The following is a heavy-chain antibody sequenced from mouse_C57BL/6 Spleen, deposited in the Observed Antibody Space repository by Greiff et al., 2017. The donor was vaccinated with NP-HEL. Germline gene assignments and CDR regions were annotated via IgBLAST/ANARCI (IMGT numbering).Heavy chain of an antibody. Sequence: VQLQQPGAELVKPGASVKMSCKASGYTFTSYWITWVKQRPGQGLEWIGDIYPGSGSTNYNEKFKSKATLTVDTSSSTAYMQLSSLTSEDSAVYYCARWGAQATSGFAYWGQGTLVTVSA. J-gene: IGHJ3*01. CDR3: ARWGAQATSGFAY. D-gene: IGHD3-2*02. CDR2: IYPGSGST. V-gene: IGHV1-55*01. CDR1: GYTFTSYW.